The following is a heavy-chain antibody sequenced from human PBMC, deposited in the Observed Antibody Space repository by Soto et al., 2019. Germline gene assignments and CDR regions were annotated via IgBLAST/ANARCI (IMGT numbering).Heavy chain of an antibody. CDR3: ARGMTTVTTLDY. CDR2: IYHSGST. Sequence: QLQLQESGSGLVKPSQTLSLTCAVSGGSISSGGYSWGWIRQPPGKGLEWIGYIYHSGSTYYNPSLKTRVTIAVDRSKKQFSLKLSSVTAADTAVYYCARGMTTVTTLDYWGQGTLVTVSS. D-gene: IGHD4-4*01. V-gene: IGHV4-30-2*01. CDR1: GGSISSGGYS. J-gene: IGHJ4*02.